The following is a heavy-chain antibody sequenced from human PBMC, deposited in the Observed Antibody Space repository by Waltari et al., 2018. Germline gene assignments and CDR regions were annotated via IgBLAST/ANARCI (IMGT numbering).Heavy chain of an antibody. D-gene: IGHD3-9*01. Sequence: QMLLQQWGAGLLKPSETLSLTCSLSGGSFLAYDWGWIRQPPGKGLEWIGQISQSGTTTSNPALRRRVSLSLDASQKRFGLKMTSVSASDSAIFYCVRVTQVWLRGFYHPYMDVWGRGTTVIVSS. J-gene: IGHJ6*03. V-gene: IGHV4-34*02. CDR3: VRVTQVWLRGFYHPYMDV. CDR1: GGSFLAYD. CDR2: ISQSGTT.